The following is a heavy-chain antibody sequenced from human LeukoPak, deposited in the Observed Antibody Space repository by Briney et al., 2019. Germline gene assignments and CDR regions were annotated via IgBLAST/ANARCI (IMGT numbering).Heavy chain of an antibody. Sequence: GGSLRLSCAASGFTFDDYAMHWVRQAPGKGLEWVSGISWNSGSIGYADSVKGRFTISRDNAKNSLYLQMNSLRAEDTALYYCAKDKEQWFAFDIWGQGTMVTVSS. J-gene: IGHJ3*02. V-gene: IGHV3-9*01. CDR3: AKDKEQWFAFDI. CDR2: ISWNSGSI. CDR1: GFTFDDYA. D-gene: IGHD6-19*01.